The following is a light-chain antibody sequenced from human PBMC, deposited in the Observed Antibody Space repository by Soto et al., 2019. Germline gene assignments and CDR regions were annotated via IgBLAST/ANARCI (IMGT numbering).Light chain of an antibody. CDR2: NAS. CDR3: QQYHNFFPT. J-gene: IGKJ2*01. CDR1: QSINSW. Sequence: DIQMTQSPSTLSASVGDRVTITCRPSQSINSWLAWYQQKPGKAPKLLIQNASSLESGVPSRFSGSGSGTEFTLTITSLQPDDFATYYCQQYHNFFPTFGQGTKLEIK. V-gene: IGKV1-5*03.